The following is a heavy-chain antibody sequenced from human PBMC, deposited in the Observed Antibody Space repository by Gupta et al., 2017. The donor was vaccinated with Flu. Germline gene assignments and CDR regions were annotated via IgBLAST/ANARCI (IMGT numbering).Heavy chain of an antibody. CDR3: TTDSSGGITFDI. J-gene: IGHJ3*02. CDR2: LKSHADGGTT. CDR1: GFHFIDAY. Sequence: EGQLVESGGGLVEPGGSLRLSCEASGFHFIDAYMNWVRQAPGKGLEWVGRLKSHADGGTTDYGPPVKGRFTISRDDSKNTLFLQMRSLQAEDTAMYFCTTDSSGGITFDIWGQGTMVTVSS. D-gene: IGHD3-16*01. V-gene: IGHV3-15*01.